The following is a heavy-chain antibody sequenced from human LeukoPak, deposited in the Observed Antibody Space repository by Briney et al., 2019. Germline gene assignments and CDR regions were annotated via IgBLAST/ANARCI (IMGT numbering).Heavy chain of an antibody. CDR2: ISSSSSYI. D-gene: IGHD3-22*01. Sequence: GGSLRLSCAASGFTFSSYSMNWVRQAPGKGLEWVSSISSSSSYIYYADSVKGRFTISRDNAKNSLYLQMNSLRAEDTAVYYCARFPLDRTMIVVVTDHYFDYWGQGTLVTVSS. CDR1: GFTFSSYS. J-gene: IGHJ4*02. CDR3: ARFPLDRTMIVVVTDHYFDY. V-gene: IGHV3-21*01.